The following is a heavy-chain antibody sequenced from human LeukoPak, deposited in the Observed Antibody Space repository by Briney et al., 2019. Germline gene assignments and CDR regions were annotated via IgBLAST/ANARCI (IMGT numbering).Heavy chain of an antibody. CDR2: IYYSGST. V-gene: IGHV4-30-4*01. J-gene: IGHJ4*02. CDR3: ARGYYDSSGPWDY. CDR1: GGSISSGDYY. D-gene: IGHD3-22*01. Sequence: AQTLSLTCTVSGGSISSGDYYWSWIRQPPGKGLEWIGYIYYSGSTYYNPSLKSRVTISVDTSKNQFSLKLSSVTAADTAVYYCARGYYDSSGPWDYWGQGTLVTVSS.